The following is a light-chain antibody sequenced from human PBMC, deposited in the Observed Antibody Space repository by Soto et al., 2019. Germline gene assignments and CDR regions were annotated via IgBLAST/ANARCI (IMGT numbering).Light chain of an antibody. V-gene: IGKV1-39*01. CDR2: SAS. J-gene: IGKJ2*03. Sequence: DIQMTQSPSSVSASIGDTVTITCRASQDINVYLNWYQQKPGEVPKLLIYSASTLHSGVPSSFTGSGSETDFTLTIRSLQPEDFATYYCQHGYVAPYSFGQGTKVDIK. CDR1: QDINVY. CDR3: QHGYVAPYS.